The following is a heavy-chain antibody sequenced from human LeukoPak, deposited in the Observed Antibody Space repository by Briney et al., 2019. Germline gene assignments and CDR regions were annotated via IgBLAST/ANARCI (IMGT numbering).Heavy chain of an antibody. CDR1: GGSISGGNYY. CDR3: ARGAQTGYSSGWDELDY. D-gene: IGHD6-19*01. J-gene: IGHJ4*02. V-gene: IGHV4-39*07. CDR2: INHSGST. Sequence: PSETLSLTCTVSGGSISGGNYYWGWIRQPPGKGLEWIGEINHSGSTNYNPSLKSRVTISVDTSKNQFSLKLSSVTAADTAVYYCARGAQTGYSSGWDELDYWGQGTLVTVSS.